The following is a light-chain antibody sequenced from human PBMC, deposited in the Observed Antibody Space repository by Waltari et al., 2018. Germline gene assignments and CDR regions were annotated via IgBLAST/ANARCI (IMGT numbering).Light chain of an antibody. CDR2: EGS. CDR3: CSYAGSSTYV. Sequence: SITISCTGTSSDVGSYNLVSWYQQHPGKAPKLMIYEGSKRPSGVSNRFSGSKSGNTASLTIPGLQAEDEADYYCCSYAGSSTYVFGTGTKVTVL. CDR1: SSDVGSYNL. J-gene: IGLJ1*01. V-gene: IGLV2-23*01.